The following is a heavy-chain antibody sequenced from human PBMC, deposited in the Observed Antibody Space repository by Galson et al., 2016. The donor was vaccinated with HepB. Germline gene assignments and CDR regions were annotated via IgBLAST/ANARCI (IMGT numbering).Heavy chain of an antibody. V-gene: IGHV3-23*01. CDR3: ASPPTY. CDR1: GFTLRRSV. Sequence: SLRLSCAASGFTLRRSVMSWIRQAPGKGPEWVSGISETGSDSYHADSVRGRFTISRDNSKNMVYLQLNSLRAEDTALYYCASPPTYWGRGTLVTVSS. CDR2: ISETGSDS. J-gene: IGHJ4*02.